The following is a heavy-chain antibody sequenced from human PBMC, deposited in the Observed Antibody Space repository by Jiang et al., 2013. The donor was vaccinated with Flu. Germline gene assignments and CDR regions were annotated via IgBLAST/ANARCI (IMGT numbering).Heavy chain of an antibody. CDR1: GGSISSSNW. V-gene: IGHV4-4*02. CDR3: ARDYRAIAAAGPDTFDI. D-gene: IGHD6-13*01. J-gene: IGHJ3*02. CDR2: IYHSGST. Sequence: GPGLVKPSGTLSLTCAVSGGSISSSNWWSWVRQPPGKGLEWIGEIYHSGSTNYNPSLKSRVTISVDKSKNQFSLKLSSVTAADTAVYYCARDYRAIAAAGPDTFDIWGQGDNGHRLF.